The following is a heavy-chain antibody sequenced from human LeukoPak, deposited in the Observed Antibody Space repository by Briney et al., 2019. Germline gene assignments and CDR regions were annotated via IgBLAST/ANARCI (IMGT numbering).Heavy chain of an antibody. CDR3: TTVPDGGRRWFDP. Sequence: GGSLRLSCAASGFTFSNAWMSWVRQAPGKGLEWVGRIKSKTDGGTTDYAAPEKGRFTISRDDSKNTLYLQMNSLKTEDTAVYYCTTVPDGGRRWFDPWGQGTLVTVSS. J-gene: IGHJ5*02. V-gene: IGHV3-15*01. D-gene: IGHD4-23*01. CDR1: GFTFSNAW. CDR2: IKSKTDGGTT.